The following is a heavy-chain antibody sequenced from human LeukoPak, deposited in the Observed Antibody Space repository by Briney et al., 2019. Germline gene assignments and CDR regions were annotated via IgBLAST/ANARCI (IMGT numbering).Heavy chain of an antibody. CDR2: INEVGSDT. V-gene: IGHV3-7*03. J-gene: IGHJ5*02. CDR3: AKDAVPAAYNWFDP. D-gene: IGHD2-2*01. CDR1: GLSFSSYW. Sequence: GGSLRLSCAVSGLSFSSYWMSWVRQVPGKGLEWVSSINEVGSDTRYADSVRGRFTISRDTSKNTLYLQMNSLRVEDTAVYYCAKDAVPAAYNWFDPWGQGTLVTVSS.